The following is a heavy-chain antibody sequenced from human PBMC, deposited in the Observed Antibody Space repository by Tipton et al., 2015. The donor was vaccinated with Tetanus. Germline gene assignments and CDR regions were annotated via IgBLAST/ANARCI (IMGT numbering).Heavy chain of an antibody. D-gene: IGHD6-19*01. CDR2: IHQSGST. Sequence: TLSLTCAVSGGSISSGNWWSWVRQSPGKGLEWIGEIHQSGSTSYNPSLKSRVSMSVEKSKNEISLKLNSVTAADTAIYYCARGPKHWLTAGQVYWGQGILVTVSS. CDR3: ARGPKHWLTAGQVY. J-gene: IGHJ4*02. V-gene: IGHV4-4*02. CDR1: GGSISSGNW.